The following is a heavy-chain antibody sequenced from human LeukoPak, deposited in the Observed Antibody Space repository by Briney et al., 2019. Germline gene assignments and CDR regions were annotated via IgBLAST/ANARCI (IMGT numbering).Heavy chain of an antibody. CDR1: GGSFSGYY. J-gene: IGHJ4*02. D-gene: IGHD6-13*01. CDR2: INHSGST. Sequence: SETLSLTCAVYGGSFSGYYWSWIRQPPGKGLEWSGEINHSGSTNYNPSLKSRVTISVDTSKNQFSLKLSSVTAADTAVYYCARGVYSSSWAPFDYWGQGTLVTVSS. CDR3: ARGVYSSSWAPFDY. V-gene: IGHV4-34*01.